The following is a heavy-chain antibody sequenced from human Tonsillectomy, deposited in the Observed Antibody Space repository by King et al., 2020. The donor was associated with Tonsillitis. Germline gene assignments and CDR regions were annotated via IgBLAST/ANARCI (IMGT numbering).Heavy chain of an antibody. CDR2: INPEGSER. D-gene: IGHD1-26*01. Sequence: VQLVESGGGLVQPGGALRLSCAASGFTFSTSWMSWSRQAPGKGLEWVATINPEGSERYYVDSVKGRFTISRDNAKNSLYLQMNSLRAEDTAVYFCAKDASGAYWGQGTLVTVSS. CDR3: AKDASGAY. J-gene: IGHJ4*02. V-gene: IGHV3-7*01. CDR1: GFTFSTSW.